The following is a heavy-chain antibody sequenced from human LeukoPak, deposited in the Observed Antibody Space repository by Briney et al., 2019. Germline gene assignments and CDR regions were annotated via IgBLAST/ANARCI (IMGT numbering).Heavy chain of an antibody. CDR1: GFTFSSYG. Sequence: GGSLRLSCAASGFTFSSYGMHWVRQAPGKGLEWVAVISYDGSNKYYADSVKGRFTISRDNSKNTLYLQMNSLRAEDTAVYYCAKDGLGYYYGSSGRDAFDIWGQGTMVTVSS. CDR3: AKDGLGYYYGSSGRDAFDI. V-gene: IGHV3-30*18. D-gene: IGHD3-22*01. CDR2: ISYDGSNK. J-gene: IGHJ3*02.